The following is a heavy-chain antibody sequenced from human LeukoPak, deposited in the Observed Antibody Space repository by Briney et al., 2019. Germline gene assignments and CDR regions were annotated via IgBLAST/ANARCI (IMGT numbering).Heavy chain of an antibody. CDR1: GYTFTGYY. CDR3: ARDEIRGSYDFWSGYRAMTDAFDI. Sequence: ASVKVSCKASGYTFTGYYMHWVRQAPGQGLEWMGWINPNSGGTNYAQKFQGRVTMTTDTSTSTACMELRSLRSDDTAVYYCARDEIRGSYDFWSGYRAMTDAFDIWGQGTMVTVSS. J-gene: IGHJ3*02. V-gene: IGHV1-2*02. D-gene: IGHD3-3*01. CDR2: INPNSGGT.